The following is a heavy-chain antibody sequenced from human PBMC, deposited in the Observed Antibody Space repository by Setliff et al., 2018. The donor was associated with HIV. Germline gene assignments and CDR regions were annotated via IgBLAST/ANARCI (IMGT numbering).Heavy chain of an antibody. D-gene: IGHD3-3*01. J-gene: IGHJ5*02. CDR1: GSGFLFSDLW. Sequence: PGGSLRLSCAVSGSGFLFSDLWMTWVRQAPGKGPEWVGHIKSAFHGLTTNFAASVKGRFTISRDDLKNTLYVQMNGLKTEDTAVYYCMTDLRDTISGVEFDPWGQGTLVTVSS. CDR2: IKSAFHGLTT. V-gene: IGHV3-15*01. CDR3: MTDLRDTISGVEFDP.